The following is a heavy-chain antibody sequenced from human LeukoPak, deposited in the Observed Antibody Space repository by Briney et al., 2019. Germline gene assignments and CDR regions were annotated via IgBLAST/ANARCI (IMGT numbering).Heavy chain of an antibody. CDR3: ARGRDGYNSGAFDI. D-gene: IGHD5-24*01. Sequence: GGSLRLSCAASGFTFSDYYMSWIRQAPGKGLEWVSYISSSGSTIYYADSVKGRFTISRDSDKNSLYLQMNSLRAEDTAVYSCARGRDGYNSGAFDIWGQGTMVTVSS. CDR2: ISSSGSTI. J-gene: IGHJ3*02. CDR1: GFTFSDYY. V-gene: IGHV3-11*04.